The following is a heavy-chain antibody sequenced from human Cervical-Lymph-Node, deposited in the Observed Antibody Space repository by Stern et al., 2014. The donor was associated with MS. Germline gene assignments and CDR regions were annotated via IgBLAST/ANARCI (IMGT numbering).Heavy chain of an antibody. CDR2: ISFDGSNT. V-gene: IGHV3-30*01. J-gene: IGHJ4*02. CDR3: ARGQLAEYSDY. Sequence: QVQLVESGGGVVQPGRSLRLSCAASGFTFGSYAMHWVRQVPGKGLEWVAVISFDGSNTDYADSVKGRFTLSRDNSKTTVYLQMNGLRAEDTAVYYCARGQLAEYSDYWGQGTLVTVSS. CDR1: GFTFGSYA. D-gene: IGHD1-1*01.